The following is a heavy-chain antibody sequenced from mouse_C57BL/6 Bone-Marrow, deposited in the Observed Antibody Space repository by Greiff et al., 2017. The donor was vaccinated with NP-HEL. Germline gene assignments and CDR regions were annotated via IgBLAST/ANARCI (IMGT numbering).Heavy chain of an antibody. Sequence: QVHVKQPGAELVKPGASVKMSCKASGYTFTSYWITWVKQTPGQGLEWLGDIYPGSGSTYYNDKFKRKATLTVDTSSSTAYMQLSSLTSEDSAVYYSARVWGGFAYWGQGTLVTVSA. CDR2: IYPGSGST. CDR1: GYTFTSYW. CDR3: ARVWGGFAY. J-gene: IGHJ3*01. V-gene: IGHV1-55*01.